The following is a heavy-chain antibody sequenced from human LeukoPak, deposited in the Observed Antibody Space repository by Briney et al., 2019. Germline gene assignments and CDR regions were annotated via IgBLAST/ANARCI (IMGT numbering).Heavy chain of an antibody. CDR3: ARGPALYCTRSSCLGGVD. J-gene: IGHJ4*02. V-gene: IGHV3-21*01. CDR2: ISSGGSYI. CDR1: GFTFSDYA. Sequence: GGSLRLSCAASGFTFSDYAMNWVRQAPGKGLEWVSSISSGGSYISYADSVKGRFTVSRDNAKDSLFLQMRSLRDEDTAVYYCARGPALYCTRSSCLGGVDWGQGTLVSVSS. D-gene: IGHD2-8*01.